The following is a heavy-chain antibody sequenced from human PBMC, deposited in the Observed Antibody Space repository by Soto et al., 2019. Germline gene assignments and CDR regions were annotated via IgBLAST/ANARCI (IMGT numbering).Heavy chain of an antibody. CDR3: ASRHTCVGSVDI. CDR2: ILPILGIA. D-gene: IGHD2-15*01. J-gene: IGHJ3*02. Sequence: QVQLVQSGAEVKKPGSSVKVSCKASGGTFSSYTISWVRQAPGQGLAWMGRILPILGIANYAQKFQGRVTITADKSTSTAYMELSSLRSEDTAGYYCASRHTCVGSVDIWGQGTMVTVSS. CDR1: GGTFSSYT. V-gene: IGHV1-69*02.